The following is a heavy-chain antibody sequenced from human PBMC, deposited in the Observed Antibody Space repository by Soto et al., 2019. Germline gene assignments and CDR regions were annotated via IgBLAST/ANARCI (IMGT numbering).Heavy chain of an antibody. CDR3: ATSRTFDY. CDR2: IKQDGSEK. CDR1: GFTFSSYW. V-gene: IGHV3-7*01. Sequence: PGGSLRLSCVASGFTFSSYWMSWVRQAPGKGLEWVANIKQDGSEKYYVDSVKGRFTISRDNAKNSLYLQMNSLRAEDTAVYYCATSRTFDYWGQGTLVTVSS. J-gene: IGHJ4*02. D-gene: IGHD6-13*01.